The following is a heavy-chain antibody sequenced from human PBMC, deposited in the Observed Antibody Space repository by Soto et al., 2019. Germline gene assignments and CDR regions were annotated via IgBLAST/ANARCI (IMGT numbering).Heavy chain of an antibody. J-gene: IGHJ6*03. D-gene: IGHD6-13*01. CDR3: ASSYSSSWYGSNYYYYYYMDV. V-gene: IGHV1-3*01. Sequence: ASVKVSCKASGYTFTSYAMHWVRQAPGQRLEWMGWINAGNGNTKYSQKFQGRVTITRDTSASTAYMELSSLRSEDTAVYYCASSYSSSWYGSNYYYYYYMDVWGKGTTVTVSS. CDR1: GYTFTSYA. CDR2: INAGNGNT.